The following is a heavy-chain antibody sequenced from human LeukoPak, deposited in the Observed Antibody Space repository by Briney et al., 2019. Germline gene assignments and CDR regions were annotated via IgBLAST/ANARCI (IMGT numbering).Heavy chain of an antibody. CDR3: ARLSCSGWGFDY. V-gene: IGHV3-11*01. D-gene: IGHD6-19*01. Sequence: GGSLRLSCAASGFTFSEYYMSWIREAPGKGLEWVSYISSRGNLIYYADSVKGRFTISRDNAKNSLYLQMNSLRAEDTAVYYCARLSCSGWGFDYWGQATLVTVSS. J-gene: IGHJ4*02. CDR1: GFTFSEYY. CDR2: ISSRGNLI.